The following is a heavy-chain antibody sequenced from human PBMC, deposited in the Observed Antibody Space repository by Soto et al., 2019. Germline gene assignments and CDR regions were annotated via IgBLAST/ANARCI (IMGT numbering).Heavy chain of an antibody. Sequence: TLSLPCAISGDSVSSNSAAWNWIRQSPSRGLEWLGRTYYRSKWYNEYALSVKSRITINPDTSKNQFSLQLNSVTPEDTAVYHCVRTIQPGTTTHFDYWGQGTLVTVSS. CDR2: TYYRSKWYN. V-gene: IGHV6-1*01. CDR1: GDSVSSNSAA. CDR3: VRTIQPGTTTHFDY. J-gene: IGHJ4*02. D-gene: IGHD1-1*01.